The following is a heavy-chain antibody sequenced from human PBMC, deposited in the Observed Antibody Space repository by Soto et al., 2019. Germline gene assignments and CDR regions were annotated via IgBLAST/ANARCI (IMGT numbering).Heavy chain of an antibody. CDR3: TTDRLVPRNDESVDY. V-gene: IGHV3-15*07. J-gene: IGHJ4*02. D-gene: IGHD2-2*01. CDR1: GFTFSNAW. CDR2: IKSKTDGGTT. Sequence: GGSLRLSCAASGFTFSNAWMNWVRQAPGKGLEWVGRIKSKTDGGTTDYAAPVKGRFTISRDDSKNTLYLQMNSLKTEDTAVYYCTTDRLVPRNDESVDYWGQGTLVTVSS.